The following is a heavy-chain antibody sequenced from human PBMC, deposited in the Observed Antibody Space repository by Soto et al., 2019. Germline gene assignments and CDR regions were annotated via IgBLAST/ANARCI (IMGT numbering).Heavy chain of an antibody. CDR3: ARSPFYGDRLDY. V-gene: IGHV2-5*02. CDR2: IYWDDDK. D-gene: IGHD4-17*01. Sequence: QITLKESGPTLVKPTQTLTLTCTFSGFSFSTGGVGVGWIRQPPGKALEWVASIYWDDDKRYSPSLKSRLALXNXXSNNPVVLKMTTLDPVDTATYYSARSPFYGDRLDYWGQGTVVTVSS. CDR1: GFSFSTGGVG. J-gene: IGHJ4*02.